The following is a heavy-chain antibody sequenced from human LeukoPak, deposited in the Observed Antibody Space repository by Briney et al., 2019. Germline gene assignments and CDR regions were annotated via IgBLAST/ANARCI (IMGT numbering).Heavy chain of an antibody. CDR2: IYTSGST. V-gene: IGHV4-61*02. J-gene: IGHJ6*03. D-gene: IGHD3-10*01. Sequence: SETLSLTCTVSGGSISSSSYYWSWIRQPAGKGLEWIGRIYTSGSTNYNPSLKSRVTLSVDTSKNQFSLNVSSVTAADTAVYYCARLPMVRGVPRSYYYYYYMDVWGKGTTVTISS. CDR3: ARLPMVRGVPRSYYYYYYMDV. CDR1: GGSISSSSYY.